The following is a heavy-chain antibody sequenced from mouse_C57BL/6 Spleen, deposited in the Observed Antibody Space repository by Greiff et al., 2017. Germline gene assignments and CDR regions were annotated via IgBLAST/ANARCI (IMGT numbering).Heavy chain of an antibody. J-gene: IGHJ2*01. CDR3: ARSRLGGDFDY. CDR2: IDPSDSYT. Sequence: QVQLQQSGAELVMPGASVKLSCKASGYTFTSYWMHWVKQRPGQGLEWIGEIDPSDSYTNYNQKFKGKSTLTVDKSSSTAYMQLSSLTSEDSAVYYCARSRLGGDFDYWGQGTTLTVSS. V-gene: IGHV1-69*01. CDR1: GYTFTSYW. D-gene: IGHD4-1*01.